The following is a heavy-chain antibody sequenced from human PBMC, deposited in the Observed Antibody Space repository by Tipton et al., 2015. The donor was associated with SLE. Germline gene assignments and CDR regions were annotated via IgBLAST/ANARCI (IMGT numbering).Heavy chain of an antibody. D-gene: IGHD6-19*01. CDR1: GFTFSSYG. CDR2: IGSDGSNK. V-gene: IGHV3-30*02. Sequence: SLRLSCAASGFTFSSYGIHWVRQAPGTGLEWVAFIGSDGSNKYYADFVKGRFASSRDNSKNTLYLQMNSLRPEDTAVYYCATLSGRDMWGQGTMVTVPS. CDR3: ATLSGRDM. J-gene: IGHJ3*01.